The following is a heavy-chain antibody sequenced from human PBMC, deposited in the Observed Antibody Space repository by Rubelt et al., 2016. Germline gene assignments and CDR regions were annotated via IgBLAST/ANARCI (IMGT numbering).Heavy chain of an antibody. J-gene: IGHJ6*02. CDR1: GYTFTGYY. V-gene: IGHV1-2*04. CDR2: INPNSGGT. CDR3: ARGGVVSPGHYYYGMDV. Sequence: QVQLVQSGAEVKKPGASVKVSCKASGYTFTGYYMHWVRQAPGQGLEWMGWINPNSGGTNYAQKFQGWVTMTRDTSISTVYMERSRLRSDDTAVYYCARGGVVSPGHYYYGMDVWGQGTTVTVSS. D-gene: IGHD3-3*01.